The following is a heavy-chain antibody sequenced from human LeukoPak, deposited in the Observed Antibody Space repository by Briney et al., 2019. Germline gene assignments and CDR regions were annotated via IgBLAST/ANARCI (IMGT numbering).Heavy chain of an antibody. V-gene: IGHV4-39*07. D-gene: IGHD2-2*02. CDR3: ARGLGYCSSTSCYNLRFFDY. J-gene: IGHJ4*02. CDR2: IYYSGST. CDR1: GGSISSSSYY. Sequence: PSETLSLTCTVSGGSISSSSYYWGWIRQPPGKGLEWIGSIYYSGSTYYNPSLKSRVTISVDTSKNQFSLKLSSVTAADTAVYYCARGLGYCSSTSCYNLRFFDYWGQGTLVTVSS.